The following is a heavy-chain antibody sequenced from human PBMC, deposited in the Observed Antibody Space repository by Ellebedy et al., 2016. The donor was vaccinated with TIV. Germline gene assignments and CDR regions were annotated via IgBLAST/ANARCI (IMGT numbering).Heavy chain of an antibody. J-gene: IGHJ4*02. CDR1: GGSIRTSIYY. D-gene: IGHD6-13*01. Sequence: MPSETLSLTCTVSGGSIRTSIYYWGWIRQPPGKGLEWIGTMSYSGSTYYHPSLKSRVTISVDTSKNQCSLKLSSVTAADAAVYYCARDEYNISWFKYWGQGTLVTVSS. CDR2: MSYSGST. V-gene: IGHV4-39*07. CDR3: ARDEYNISWFKY.